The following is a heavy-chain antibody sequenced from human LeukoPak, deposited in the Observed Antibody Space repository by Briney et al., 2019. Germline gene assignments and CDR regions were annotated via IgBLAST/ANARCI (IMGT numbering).Heavy chain of an antibody. CDR2: ISSSSSTI. CDR1: GFTFSSYS. CDR3: ARETEGIDY. Sequence: GGSLRLSCAASGFTFSSYSMNWVRQAPGKGLEWVSDISSSSSTIYYADSVRGRFTISRDNAKNSLCLQMNSLRAEDTAVYYCARETEGIDYWGQGTLVTVSS. J-gene: IGHJ4*02. V-gene: IGHV3-48*04.